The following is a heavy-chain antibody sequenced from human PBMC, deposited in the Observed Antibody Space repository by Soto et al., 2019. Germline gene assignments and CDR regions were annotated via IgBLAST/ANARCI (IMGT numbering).Heavy chain of an antibody. CDR1: GYPFTSYG. CDR2: IRAYNGKT. D-gene: IGHD6-19*01. V-gene: IGHV1-18*01. Sequence: QVQLVQSGAEVKKPGASVKVSCKTSGYPFTSYGINWVRQAPGQGPEWMGWIRAYNGKTSYTQKFQGRVTMTTDTSTSTAFMELRSLRSDDTAVYHCARDRLIAVTGLLHYWGQGTLVTVSS. J-gene: IGHJ4*02. CDR3: ARDRLIAVTGLLHY.